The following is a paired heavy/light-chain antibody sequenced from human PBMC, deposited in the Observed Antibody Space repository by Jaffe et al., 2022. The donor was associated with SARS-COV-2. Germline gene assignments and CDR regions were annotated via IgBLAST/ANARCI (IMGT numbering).Heavy chain of an antibody. CDR1: GGSISSYY. CDR3: ARVDVEGSSWYRYYYGMDV. CDR2: IYTSGST. Sequence: QVQLQESGPGLVKPSETLSLTCTVSGGSISSYYWSWIRQPAGKGLEWIGRIYTSGSTNYNPSLKSRVTMSVDTSKNQFSLKLSSVTAADTAVYYCARVDVEGSSWYRYYYGMDVWGQGTTVTVSS. D-gene: IGHD6-13*01. J-gene: IGHJ6*02. V-gene: IGHV4-4*07.
Light chain of an antibody. CDR3: MQALQTPGA. J-gene: IGKJ2*01. V-gene: IGKV2-28*01. CDR2: LGS. Sequence: DIVMTQSPLSLPVTPGEPASISCRSSQSLLHSNGYNYLDWYLQKPGQSPQLLIYLGSNRASGVPDRFSGSGSGTDFTLKISRVEAEDVGVYYCMQALQTPGAFGQGTKLEIK. CDR1: QSLLHSNGYNY.